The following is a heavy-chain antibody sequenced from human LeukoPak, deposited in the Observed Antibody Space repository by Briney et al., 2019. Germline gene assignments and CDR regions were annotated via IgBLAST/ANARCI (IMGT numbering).Heavy chain of an antibody. CDR3: TRGVEYSSSSDY. V-gene: IGHV3-72*01. Sequence: PGGSLRLSCAASGFTFSDHYMDWVRQAPGKGLEWVGGTRNKANSYTTEYAASVKGRFTISRDETKNSLYLQMNSLKTEDTAVYYCTRGVEYSSSSDYWGQGTLVTVSS. D-gene: IGHD6-6*01. CDR1: GFTFSDHY. CDR2: TRNKANSYTT. J-gene: IGHJ4*02.